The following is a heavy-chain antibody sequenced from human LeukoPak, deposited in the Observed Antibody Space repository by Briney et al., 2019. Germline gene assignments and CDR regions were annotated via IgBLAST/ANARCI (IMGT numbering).Heavy chain of an antibody. CDR3: ARLMVDGGNSPDY. J-gene: IGHJ4*02. CDR2: ISSSSSYI. Sequence: KTGGSLRLSCAASGFTFSSHWMHWVRQAPGKGLEWVSSISSSSSYIYYADSVKGRFTISRDNAKNSLYLQMNSLRAEDTAVYYCARLMVDGGNSPDYWGQGTLVTVSS. CDR1: GFTFSSHW. D-gene: IGHD4-23*01. V-gene: IGHV3-21*01.